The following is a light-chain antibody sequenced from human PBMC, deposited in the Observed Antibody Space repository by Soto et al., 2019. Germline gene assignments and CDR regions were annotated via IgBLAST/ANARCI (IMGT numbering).Light chain of an antibody. CDR1: QSVGRY. Sequence: EIVLTQSPAILSLSPGERATLSCRASQSVGRYLVWYQQKPGQAPSLLIYDASNRDTGVPARFSGSGSETDCTLTISGLESEDFAFYYCQHRNNWPWTLGQGTRVEIK. J-gene: IGKJ1*01. V-gene: IGKV3-11*01. CDR2: DAS. CDR3: QHRNNWPWT.